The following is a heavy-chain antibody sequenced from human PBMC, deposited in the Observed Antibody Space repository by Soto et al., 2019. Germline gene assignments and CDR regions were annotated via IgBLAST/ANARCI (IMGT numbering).Heavy chain of an antibody. CDR1: GFTVSSNY. J-gene: IGHJ4*02. CDR2: IYSGGST. D-gene: IGHD6-6*01. V-gene: IGHV3-53*04. Sequence: GGSLRLSCAASGFTVSSNYMSWVRQAPGKGLEWVSVIYSGGSTYYADSVKGRFTISRHNSKNTLYLQMNSLRAEDTAVYYCARGMSRGGIAARRGYFDYWGQGTLVTVSS. CDR3: ARGMSRGGIAARRGYFDY.